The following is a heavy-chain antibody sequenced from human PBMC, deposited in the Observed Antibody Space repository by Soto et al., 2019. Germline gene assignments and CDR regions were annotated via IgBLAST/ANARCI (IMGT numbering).Heavy chain of an antibody. CDR2: IYYSGST. CDR1: GGSISNYY. CDR3: ARHTPARGYFDH. J-gene: IGHJ4*02. D-gene: IGHD3-10*01. Sequence: SETLSLTCTVSGGSISNYYWSWIRQPPGKGLEWIGYIYYSGSTNYNPSLKSRLTISVDTSNNQFSLKLSSVTAADTAVYYCARHTPARGYFDHWGQGTLVTVSS. V-gene: IGHV4-59*08.